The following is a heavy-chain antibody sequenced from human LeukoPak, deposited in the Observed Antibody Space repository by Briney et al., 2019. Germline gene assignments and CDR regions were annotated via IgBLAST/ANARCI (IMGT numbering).Heavy chain of an antibody. V-gene: IGHV4-59*01. D-gene: IGHD6-13*01. CDR2: IYYSGST. Sequence: PSETLSLTCTVSGDSISSSYWSWIRQPPGKGLEWIGYIYYSGSTNYNPSLKSRVSISVDTSKNQFSLNLNSVTAADTAVYYCARVSPYSGSWYYCDYWGQGTLVTVSS. CDR1: GDSISSSY. J-gene: IGHJ4*02. CDR3: ARVSPYSGSWYYCDY.